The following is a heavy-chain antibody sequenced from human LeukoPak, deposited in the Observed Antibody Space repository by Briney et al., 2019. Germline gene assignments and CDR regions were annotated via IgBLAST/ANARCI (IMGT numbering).Heavy chain of an antibody. CDR3: ARSGIGYFDY. J-gene: IGHJ4*02. V-gene: IGHV4-59*01. D-gene: IGHD2-15*01. CDR1: GGSISSYY. CDR2: IYYSGST. Sequence: PSETLSLTCTVSGGSISSYYWSWIRQPPGKGLEWIGYIYYSGSTNYNPSLKSRVTISVDTSKNQYSLKLSSVTAADTAVYYCARSGIGYFDYWGQGTLVTVSS.